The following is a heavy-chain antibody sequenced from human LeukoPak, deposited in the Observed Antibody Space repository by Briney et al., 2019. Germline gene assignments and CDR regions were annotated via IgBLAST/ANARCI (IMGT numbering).Heavy chain of an antibody. CDR2: ISSSSSTI. CDR3: ARDSSDIVVVPAAMSDAFDI. V-gene: IGHV3-48*01. D-gene: IGHD2-2*01. J-gene: IGHJ3*02. Sequence: GGSLRLSYAASGFTFSSYSMNWVRQAPGKGLEWVSYISSSSSTIYYADSVKGRFTVSRDNAKNSLYLQMNSLRAEDTAVYYCARDSSDIVVVPAAMSDAFDIWGQGTMVTVSS. CDR1: GFTFSSYS.